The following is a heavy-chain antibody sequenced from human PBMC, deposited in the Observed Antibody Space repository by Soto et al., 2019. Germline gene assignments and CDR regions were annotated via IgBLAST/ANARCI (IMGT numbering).Heavy chain of an antibody. V-gene: IGHV1-69*01. Sequence: QEQLVQSGAEAKKPGSSVKVSCKASGGLFSSYPISWVRQVPGQGLEWMGGIIPVFQTAYYTQRFQGRVTITADEATNTAYMDLSSLRSEDTAIDYCARGGSGYTWFNEFWGQGTLVTVAS. CDR2: IIPVFQTA. J-gene: IGHJ4*02. CDR3: ARGGSGYTWFNEF. CDR1: GGLFSSYP. D-gene: IGHD3-3*01.